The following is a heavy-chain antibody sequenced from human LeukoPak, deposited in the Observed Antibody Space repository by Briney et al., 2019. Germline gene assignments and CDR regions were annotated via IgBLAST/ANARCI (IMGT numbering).Heavy chain of an antibody. CDR3: ARDPPPTVLPLGYFDL. V-gene: IGHV4-59*01. Sequence: SETLSLTCTVSGGSISSYYWSWIPHPPGKGLECIGYIYYSGSTNYNPSLKSRVTISVDTSKNQFSLKLSSVTAADTAVYYCARDPPPTVLPLGYFDLWGRGTLVTVSS. J-gene: IGHJ2*01. CDR1: GGSISSYY. D-gene: IGHD4-17*01. CDR2: IYYSGST.